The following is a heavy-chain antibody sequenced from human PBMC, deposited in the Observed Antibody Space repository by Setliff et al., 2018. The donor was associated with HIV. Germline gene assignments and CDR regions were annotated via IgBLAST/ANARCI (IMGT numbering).Heavy chain of an antibody. V-gene: IGHV4-59*01. CDR1: GGPIRGYY. CDR3: ASHAPYTSSWNAAAFDI. D-gene: IGHD6-13*01. J-gene: IGHJ3*02. Sequence: SETLSLTCTVSGGPIRGYYWSWIRQPPGKGLEWIGYITYSGSTKYNPSLKSRVTISIDTSKNQFSLKLSSVTPADTAVYYCASHAPYTSSWNAAAFDIWGQGTMVTV. CDR2: ITYSGST.